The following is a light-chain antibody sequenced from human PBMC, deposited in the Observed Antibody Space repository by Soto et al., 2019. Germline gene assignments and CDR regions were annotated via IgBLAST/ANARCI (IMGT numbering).Light chain of an antibody. V-gene: IGKV4-1*01. CDR3: QQYYSTPYT. CDR2: WAS. J-gene: IGKJ2*01. CDR1: QSVLYSSNNKNY. Sequence: DIVMTQSPDSLAVSLGERATINCKSSQSVLYSSNNKNYLAWYQQKPGQPPKLLIYWASTLESGVPDRFSGSGCGTDFTLNIGSLQAEDVAVYYCQQYYSTPYTFGQGTKLEIK.